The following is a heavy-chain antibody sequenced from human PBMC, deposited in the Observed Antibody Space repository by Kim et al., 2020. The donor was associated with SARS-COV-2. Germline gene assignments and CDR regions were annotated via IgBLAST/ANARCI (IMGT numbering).Heavy chain of an antibody. CDR1: RGSISSGGYY. D-gene: IGHD4-17*01. CDR3: VRGSDYGPFYLDS. Sequence: SETLSLTCSVSRGSISSGGYYWSWFRQHPGKALEWLGHIYFTGDTKSSPSVKSRLSISVDKSKNEYSLTLTSVTAADTAVYYCVRGSDYGPFYLDSWGRG. J-gene: IGHJ4*02. V-gene: IGHV4-31*03. CDR2: IYFTGDT.